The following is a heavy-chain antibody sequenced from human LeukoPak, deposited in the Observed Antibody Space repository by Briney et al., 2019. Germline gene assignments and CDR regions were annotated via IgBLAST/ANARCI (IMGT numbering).Heavy chain of an antibody. CDR2: MNPNSGNT. V-gene: IGHV1-8*01. CDR3: ARDTLTYCGGDCSSVY. D-gene: IGHD2-21*02. Sequence: ASVKVSCKASGYTFTSYDINWVRQATGQGLEWMGWMNPNSGNTGYAQKFQGRVTMTTDTSTSTAYMELRSLRSDDTAVYYCARDTLTYCGGDCSSVYWGRGTLVTVSS. CDR1: GYTFTSYD. J-gene: IGHJ4*02.